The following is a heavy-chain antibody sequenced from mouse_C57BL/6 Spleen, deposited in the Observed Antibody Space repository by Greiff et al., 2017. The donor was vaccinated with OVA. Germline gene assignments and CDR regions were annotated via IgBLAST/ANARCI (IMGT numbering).Heavy chain of an antibody. V-gene: IGHV1-52*01. D-gene: IGHD1-1*01. Sequence: QVQLQQPGAELVRPGSSVKLSCKASGYTFTSYWMHWVKQRPIQGLEWIGNIDPSDSETHYNQKFKDKATLTVDKSSSTAYMQLSSLTSEDSAVYCCARSSYGYYFDYWGQGTTLTVSS. J-gene: IGHJ2*01. CDR1: GYTFTSYW. CDR2: IDPSDSET. CDR3: ARSSYGYYFDY.